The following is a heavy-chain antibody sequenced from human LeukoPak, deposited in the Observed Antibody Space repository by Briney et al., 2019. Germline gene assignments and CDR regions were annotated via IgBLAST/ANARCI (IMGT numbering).Heavy chain of an antibody. Sequence: SVKVSCKASGGTFSSYAISWVRQAPGQGLEWMGRIIPILGIANYAQKFQGRVTITADKSTSTAYMELSSLRSEDTAVYYCALSSVAGTEDYYYYGMDVWGQGTTVTVSS. V-gene: IGHV1-69*04. CDR2: IIPILGIA. CDR1: GGTFSSYA. J-gene: IGHJ6*02. D-gene: IGHD6-19*01. CDR3: ALSSVAGTEDYYYYGMDV.